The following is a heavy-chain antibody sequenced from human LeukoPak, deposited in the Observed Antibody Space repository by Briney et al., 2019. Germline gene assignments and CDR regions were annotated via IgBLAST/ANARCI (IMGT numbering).Heavy chain of an antibody. CDR2: IYTSGST. D-gene: IGHD1-1*01. CDR3: ARQLERRHHYYYGMDV. CDR1: GGSISSYY. J-gene: IGHJ6*02. V-gene: IGHV4-4*07. Sequence: SETLSLTCTVSGGSISSYYWSWIRQPAGKGLEWIGRIYTSGSTNYNPSLKSRVTMSVYTSKNQFSLKLSSVTAADTAVYYCARQLERRHHYYYGMDVWGQGTTVTVSS.